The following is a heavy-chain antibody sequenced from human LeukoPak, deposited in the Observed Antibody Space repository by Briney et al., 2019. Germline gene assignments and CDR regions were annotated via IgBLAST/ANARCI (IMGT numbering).Heavy chain of an antibody. CDR2: ISNSGTAI. CDR1: GFTFSDYY. CDR3: AKEGGWGNWYFDL. V-gene: IGHV3-11*04. Sequence: PGGSLRLSCAASGFTFSDYYMSWIRQAPGKGLEWVSSISNSGTAIYYADSVKGRFTISRDNAKNSLYLQMNSLGAGDTAVYYCAKEGGWGNWYFDLWGRGALVTVSS. J-gene: IGHJ2*01. D-gene: IGHD3-16*01.